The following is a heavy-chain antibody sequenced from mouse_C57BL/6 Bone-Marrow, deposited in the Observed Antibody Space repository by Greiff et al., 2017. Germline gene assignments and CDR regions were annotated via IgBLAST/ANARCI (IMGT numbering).Heavy chain of an antibody. Sequence: VQLQQPGTELVKPGASVKLSCKASGYTFTSYWMHWVKQRPGQGLEWIGNINPSNGGTNYNEKFKSKATLTVDKSSSTAYMQLSSLTSEDSAVYYCATGTTARYWYFDVWGTGTTVTVSS. CDR3: ATGTTARYWYFDV. V-gene: IGHV1-53*01. CDR1: GYTFTSYW. CDR2: INPSNGGT. D-gene: IGHD1-2*01. J-gene: IGHJ1*03.